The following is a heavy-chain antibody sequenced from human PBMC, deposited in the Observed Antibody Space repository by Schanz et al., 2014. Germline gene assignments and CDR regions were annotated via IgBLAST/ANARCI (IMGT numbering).Heavy chain of an antibody. CDR3: TKAVDWGSQVDSYYYGMEV. D-gene: IGHD7-27*01. V-gene: IGHV1-18*01. CDR2: ISVYNGDI. Sequence: QGLLVQSGGEVKKPGASVKISCQASGYTFSNYGISWVRQAPGQGFEWMGWISVYNGDIKYDQKXXXXXVLTKHSSSSSASMDIRSLRYDDTPISYCTKAVDWGSQVDSYYYGMEVWGQGTTVTVSS. J-gene: IGHJ6*02. CDR1: GYTFSNYG.